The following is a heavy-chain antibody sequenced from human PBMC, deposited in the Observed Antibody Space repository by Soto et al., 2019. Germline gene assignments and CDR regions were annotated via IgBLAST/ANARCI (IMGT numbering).Heavy chain of an antibody. CDR2: ISNSGDSA. CDR3: AHPRGYGVFDAVDI. V-gene: IGHV3-23*01. CDR1: GFIFSTYA. Sequence: EVQLLQTGGGLVQPGGSLSLSCAASGFIFSTYAMNWVRQAPGKGLEWVSAISNSGDSAYYAESVRGRFTISRVNSINTLYLQMRSLRPEDTAVYYCAHPRGYGVFDAVDIWGQGTMVTVSS. J-gene: IGHJ3*02. D-gene: IGHD4-17*01.